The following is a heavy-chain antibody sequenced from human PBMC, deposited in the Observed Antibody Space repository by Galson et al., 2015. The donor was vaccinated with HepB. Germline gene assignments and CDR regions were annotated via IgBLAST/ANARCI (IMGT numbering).Heavy chain of an antibody. V-gene: IGHV3-33*01. CDR1: GLRFSGSG. D-gene: IGHD2-2*01. CDR3: AREGSSIVFHAFDI. CDR2: IQYDGSNK. Sequence: SLRLSCAASGLRFSGSGMHWVRQAPGKGLEWVPVIQYDGSNKDYADSVKGRFTISRDNSKNTLYLEMNSLRAEDTAGYYCAREGSSIVFHAFDIWGQGTMVTVSS. J-gene: IGHJ3*02.